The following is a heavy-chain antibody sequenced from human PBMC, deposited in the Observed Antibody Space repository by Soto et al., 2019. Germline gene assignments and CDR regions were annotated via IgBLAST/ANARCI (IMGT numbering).Heavy chain of an antibody. J-gene: IGHJ3*02. Sequence: PGGSLRLSCAVSGFTFSDYWMSWVRQAPGKGLEWVANIKQDGNEKYYVDSVKGRFTISRDNAKNSLYLQMNSLRAEDTAVYYCAKDVVKITMVRGVRPDGFDIWGQGTMVTVSS. CDR1: GFTFSDYW. V-gene: IGHV3-7*01. CDR2: IKQDGNEK. D-gene: IGHD3-10*01. CDR3: AKDVVKITMVRGVRPDGFDI.